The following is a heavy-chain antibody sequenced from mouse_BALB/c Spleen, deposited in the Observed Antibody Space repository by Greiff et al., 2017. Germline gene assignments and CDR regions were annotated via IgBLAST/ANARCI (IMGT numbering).Heavy chain of an antibody. CDR3: ARVGGDYEGYYAMDY. D-gene: IGHD1-1*01. V-gene: IGHV1-14*01. Sequence: EVQLQQSGPELVKPGASVKMSCKASGYTFTSYVMHWVKQKPGQGLEWIGYINPYNDGTKYNEKFKGKATLTSDKSSSTAYMELSSLTSEDSAVYYCARVGGDYEGYYAMDYWGQGTSVTVSS. CDR1: GYTFTSYV. CDR2: INPYNDGT. J-gene: IGHJ4*01.